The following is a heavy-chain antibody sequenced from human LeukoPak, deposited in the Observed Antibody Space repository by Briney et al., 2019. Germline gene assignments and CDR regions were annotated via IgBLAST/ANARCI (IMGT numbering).Heavy chain of an antibody. J-gene: IGHJ4*02. D-gene: IGHD2-15*01. CDR2: INPNSGGT. V-gene: IGHV1-2*01. Sequence: ASVKLSCKASGYSFPGYYMHWVRQSPGQRVGWMGRINPNSGGTNYAKKFQGRITRTRDTSIRTAYMELSRIRSDERGVYFCARMGVVVVAGGVWGQGTLVTV. CDR1: GYSFPGYY. CDR3: ARMGVVVVAGGV.